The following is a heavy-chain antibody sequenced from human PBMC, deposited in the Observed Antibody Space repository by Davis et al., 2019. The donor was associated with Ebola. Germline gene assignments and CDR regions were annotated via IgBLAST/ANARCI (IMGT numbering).Heavy chain of an antibody. J-gene: IGHJ4*02. CDR2: ISGSGDST. D-gene: IGHD6-19*01. V-gene: IGHV3-23*01. CDR1: GFTFSSYA. CDR3: AKLFGSSAWYYFDY. Sequence: GGSLRLSCAASGFTFSSYAMSWVRQAPGKGLEWVSGISGSGDSTYYADSVRGRFTISRDNSKNTLYLQMSSLRAEDTAVYYCAKLFGSSAWYYFDYWGQGTLVAVSP.